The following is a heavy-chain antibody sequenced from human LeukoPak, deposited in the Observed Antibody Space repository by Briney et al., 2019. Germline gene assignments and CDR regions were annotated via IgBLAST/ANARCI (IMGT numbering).Heavy chain of an antibody. CDR2: ISGSGGTT. Sequence: GGSLRLSCAASGFIFSNYAMTWARLTPGKGLEWVSAISGSGGTTYYADSVKGRFTISRDSSTNTLYLQLSSLRAEDTAIYYCARGGSGCAYFFDYWGQGTLVTVSS. J-gene: IGHJ4*02. CDR3: ARGGSGCAYFFDY. V-gene: IGHV3-23*01. CDR1: GFIFSNYA. D-gene: IGHD3-10*01.